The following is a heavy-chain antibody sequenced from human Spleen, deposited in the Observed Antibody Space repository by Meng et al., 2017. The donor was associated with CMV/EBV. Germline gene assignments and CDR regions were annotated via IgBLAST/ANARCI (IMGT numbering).Heavy chain of an antibody. CDR1: GGTYGDYT. Sequence: SVKVSCKGSGGTYGDYTFSWVRQAPGQGLEWMGGIIPTVGAAEYAQKFEGRVTFTTDESTSTAYMEMSSLKYEDTAVYYCAVDFWSDYYTALDYWGQGTLVTVSS. D-gene: IGHD3-3*01. CDR3: AVDFWSDYYTALDY. CDR2: IIPTVGAA. V-gene: IGHV1-69*16. J-gene: IGHJ4*02.